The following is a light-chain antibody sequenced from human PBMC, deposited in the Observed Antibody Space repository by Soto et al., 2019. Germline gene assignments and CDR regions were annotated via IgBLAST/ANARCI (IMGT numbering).Light chain of an antibody. CDR1: TSDVGGYNF. J-gene: IGLJ1*01. V-gene: IGLV2-8*01. CDR2: EAT. Sequence: QSALAQPPTASGSPGQSVAISCTGTTSDVGGYNFVSWYQQHPGKAPKLIIYEATKRPSGVPDRFSGAWSGNTASLIVSGLQAEDEADYYCSAFAGSEGYVFGSGTKVTVL. CDR3: SAFAGSEGYV.